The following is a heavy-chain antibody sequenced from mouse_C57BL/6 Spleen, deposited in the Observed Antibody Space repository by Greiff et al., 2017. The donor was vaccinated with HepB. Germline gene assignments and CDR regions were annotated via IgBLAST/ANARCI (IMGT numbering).Heavy chain of an antibody. CDR2: IYPGDGDT. V-gene: IGHV1-82*01. CDR1: GYAFSSSW. Sequence: VQLQQSGPELVKPGASVTISCKASGYAFSSSWMNWVKQRPGKGLEWIGRIYPGDGDTNYNGKFKGKATLTADKSSSTAYMQLSSLTSEDSAVYFCAREGYYYWGQGTTLTVSS. CDR3: AREGYYY. D-gene: IGHD2-14*01. J-gene: IGHJ2*01.